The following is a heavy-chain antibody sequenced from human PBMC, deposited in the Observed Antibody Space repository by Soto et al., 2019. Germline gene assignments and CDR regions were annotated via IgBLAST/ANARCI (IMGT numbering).Heavy chain of an antibody. CDR1: GYTFTSYA. V-gene: IGHV1-3*01. Sequence: VASVKVSCKASGYTFTSYAMHWVRQAPGQRLEWMGWINAGNGNTKYSQKFQGRVTITRDTSASTAYMELSSLRSEDTAVYYCASGSSSSQDYYYGMDVWGQGTTVTVSS. J-gene: IGHJ6*02. D-gene: IGHD2-15*01. CDR2: INAGNGNT. CDR3: ASGSSSSQDYYYGMDV.